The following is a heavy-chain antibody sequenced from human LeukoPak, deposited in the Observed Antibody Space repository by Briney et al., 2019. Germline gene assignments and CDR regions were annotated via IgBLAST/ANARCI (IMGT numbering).Heavy chain of an antibody. Sequence: GGSLRLSCAASGFTVSSNYMSWVRQAPGKGLEWVSVIYSGGSTYYADSVKGRFTISRDNSKNTLYLQMNSLRAEDTAVYYCASGGGYYDILTGYLLEYFDYWGQGTLVTVSS. D-gene: IGHD3-9*01. CDR2: IYSGGST. V-gene: IGHV3-53*01. CDR1: GFTVSSNY. J-gene: IGHJ4*02. CDR3: ASGGGYYDILTGYLLEYFDY.